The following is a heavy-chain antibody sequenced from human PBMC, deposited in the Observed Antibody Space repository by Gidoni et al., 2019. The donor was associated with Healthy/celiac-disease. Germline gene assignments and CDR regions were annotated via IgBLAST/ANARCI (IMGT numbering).Heavy chain of an antibody. J-gene: IGHJ4*02. CDR2: IYHNGRT. D-gene: IGHD2-2*01. V-gene: IGHV4-4*02. Sequence: QVQLQESGPGLVKPSGTLSLTSAASGGSISSSTWWSWVRHPPGKWMEWIGEIYHNGRTNYNPSLKSRVTISVDKSKNQFSLKLSSVTAADTAVYYCARGGYCSSTSCYDGFSDYWGQGTLVTVSS. CDR3: ARGGYCSSTSCYDGFSDY. CDR1: GGSISSSTW.